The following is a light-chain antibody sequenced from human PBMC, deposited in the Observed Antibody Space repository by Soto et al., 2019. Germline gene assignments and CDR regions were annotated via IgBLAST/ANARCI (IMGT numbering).Light chain of an antibody. CDR3: CSYTTSNTRQIV. CDR1: SSNIGAGYD. CDR2: GDT. Sequence: QSVLTQPPSVSGAPGQRVTISCTGSSSNIGAGYDVHWYQQLPGTAPKLIIYGDTNRPSGVPDRFSGSKSGTTASLTISGLQAEDEADYYCCSYTTSNTRQIVFGTGTKVTVL. J-gene: IGLJ1*01. V-gene: IGLV1-40*01.